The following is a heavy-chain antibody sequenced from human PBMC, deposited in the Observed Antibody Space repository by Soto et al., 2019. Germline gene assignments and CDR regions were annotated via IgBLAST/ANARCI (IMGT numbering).Heavy chain of an antibody. CDR3: ARGPRYCSSTSCRIHFDY. J-gene: IGHJ4*02. CDR1: GYTFTSYD. V-gene: IGHV1-8*01. D-gene: IGHD2-2*01. Sequence: ASVKVSCKASGYTFTSYDINWVRQATGQGLEWMGWMNPNSGNTGYAQKFQGRVTMTRNTSISTAYMELSSLRSEDTAVYYCARGPRYCSSTSCRIHFDYWGQGTLVTV. CDR2: MNPNSGNT.